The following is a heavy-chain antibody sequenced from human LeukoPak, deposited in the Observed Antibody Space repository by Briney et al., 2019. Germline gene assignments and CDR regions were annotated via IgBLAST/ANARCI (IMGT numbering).Heavy chain of an antibody. CDR3: ARDYFISGSGHLDEDAFDI. CDR1: GFTFSSYS. CDR2: ISASSSSI. J-gene: IGHJ3*02. V-gene: IGHV3-21*01. Sequence: GGSLRLSCAASGFTFSSYSMHWVRQAPGKGLEWVSSISASSSSIYYADSVKGRFTISRDNAKNSLYLQMNSLRADDTAVFYCARDYFISGSGHLDEDAFDIWGQGTMVTVSS. D-gene: IGHD3-10*01.